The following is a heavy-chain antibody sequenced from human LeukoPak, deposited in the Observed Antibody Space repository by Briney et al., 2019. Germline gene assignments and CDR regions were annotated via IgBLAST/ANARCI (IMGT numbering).Heavy chain of an antibody. CDR3: ARHPPRGRDSSSWYDYYYYYMDV. J-gene: IGHJ6*03. D-gene: IGHD6-13*01. CDR1: GYSISSGYF. CDR2: IYHSGST. Sequence: SETLSLTCTVSGYSISSGYFWGWIRQPPGKGLECIGTIYHSGSTYYNPSLKSRVTISVDTSKNQFSLKLSSVTAADTAVYYCARHPPRGRDSSSWYDYYYYYMDVWGKGTTVTISS. V-gene: IGHV4-38-2*02.